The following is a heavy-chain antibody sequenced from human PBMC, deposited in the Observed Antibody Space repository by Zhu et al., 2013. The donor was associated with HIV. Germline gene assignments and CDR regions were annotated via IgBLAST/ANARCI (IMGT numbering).Heavy chain of an antibody. CDR2: INPNAGSA. J-gene: IGHJ5*02. D-gene: IGHD6-13*01. Sequence: QVQLAQSGAEVKNPGASVSVSCKASGYTFTNYYIHWVRQAPGQGLEWMGIINPNAGSANYAPKFQGRVTMTRDTSTSTVYMEMTSLRSEDTAAYYCAREDRYSSSDRWFDPWGQGNPGHRLL. V-gene: IGHV1-46*03. CDR1: GYTFTNYY. CDR3: AREDRYSSSDRWFDP.